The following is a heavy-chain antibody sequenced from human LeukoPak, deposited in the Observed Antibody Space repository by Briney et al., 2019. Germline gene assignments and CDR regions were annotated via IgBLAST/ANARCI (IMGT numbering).Heavy chain of an antibody. D-gene: IGHD2-2*03. Sequence: PGGSLRLSCAASGFTFSNAWMSWDRQAPGKGLEWVGRIKSKTDGGTTDYAAPVKGRFTISRGDSKNTLYLQMNSLKTEDTAVYYCTTLDIVVVPAAAYWGQGTLVTVSS. CDR2: IKSKTDGGTT. J-gene: IGHJ4*02. CDR3: TTLDIVVVPAAAY. V-gene: IGHV3-15*01. CDR1: GFTFSNAW.